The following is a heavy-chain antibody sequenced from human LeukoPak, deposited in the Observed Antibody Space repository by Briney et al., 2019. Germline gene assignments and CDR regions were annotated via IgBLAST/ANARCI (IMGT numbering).Heavy chain of an antibody. J-gene: IGHJ1*01. V-gene: IGHV1-46*01. CDR2: INPSGGST. Sequence: GASVTVSCTASGYTFTSYYMHWVRQAPGQGLEWMGIINPSGGSTSYAQKFQGRVTMTRDTSTSTVYMELSSLRSEDTAVYYCANRAGKGLYFQHWGQGTLVTVSS. D-gene: IGHD3-10*01. CDR1: GYTFTSYY. CDR3: ANRAGKGLYFQH.